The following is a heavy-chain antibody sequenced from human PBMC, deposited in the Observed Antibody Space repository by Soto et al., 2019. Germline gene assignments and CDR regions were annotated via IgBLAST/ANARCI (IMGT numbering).Heavy chain of an antibody. CDR1: GFTFSSYW. CDR2: IKRDGSEK. Sequence: PGGSLRLSCAASGFTFSSYWMSWVRQAPGKGLEWVANIKRDGSEKYYVDSVKGRFTISRDNAQNSLYLQMNSLRAEDTALYYCAKGRGGSYGRYYFDYWGQGTLVTVSS. V-gene: IGHV3-7*03. D-gene: IGHD1-26*01. J-gene: IGHJ4*02. CDR3: AKGRGGSYGRYYFDY.